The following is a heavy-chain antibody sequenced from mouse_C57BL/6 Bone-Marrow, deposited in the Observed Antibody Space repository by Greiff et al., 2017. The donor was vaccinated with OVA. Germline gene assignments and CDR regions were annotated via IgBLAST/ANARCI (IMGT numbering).Heavy chain of an antibody. CDR3: ARRGYDGGYYFDY. J-gene: IGHJ2*01. V-gene: IGHV1-81*01. D-gene: IGHD2-2*01. CDR2: IYPRSGNT. CDR1: GYTFTSYG. Sequence: VQLQQSGAELARPGASVKLSCKASGYTFTSYGISWVKQRTGQGLEWIGEIYPRSGNTYYNEKFKGKATLTADTSSSTAYMELRSLTSEDSAVYFCARRGYDGGYYFDYWGQGTTLTVSS.